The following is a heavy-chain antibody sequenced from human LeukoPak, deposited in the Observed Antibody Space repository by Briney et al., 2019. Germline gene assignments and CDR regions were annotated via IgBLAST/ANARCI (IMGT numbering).Heavy chain of an antibody. V-gene: IGHV3-21*01. CDR3: SGGSSWQSNWFDP. J-gene: IGHJ5*02. D-gene: IGHD6-13*01. Sequence: GGSLRLSCAASGFTFSSYSMNWVRQAPGKGLEWVSSISSSSSYIYYADSVKGRFTISRDNAKNSLYLQMNSLRAEDTAVYYCSGGSSWQSNWFDPWGQGTLVTVSS. CDR2: ISSSSSYI. CDR1: GFTFSSYS.